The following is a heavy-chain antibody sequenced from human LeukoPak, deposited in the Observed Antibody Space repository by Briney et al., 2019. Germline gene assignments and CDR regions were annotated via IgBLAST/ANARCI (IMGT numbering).Heavy chain of an antibody. CDR2: IYHSGST. D-gene: IGHD1-26*01. CDR1: GYSITTGYH. V-gene: IGHV4-38-2*01. Sequence: SETLSLTCAVSGYSITTGYHWAWIRQTPGKGLEWIGSIYHSGSTYYNPSLKSRVTISVDTSKNQFSLKLSSVTAADTAVYYCARQGSRGRIVGYFQHWGQGTLVTVSS. CDR3: ARQGSRGRIVGYFQH. J-gene: IGHJ1*01.